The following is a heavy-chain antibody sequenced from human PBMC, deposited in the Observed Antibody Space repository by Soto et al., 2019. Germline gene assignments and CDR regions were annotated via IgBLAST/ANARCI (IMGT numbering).Heavy chain of an antibody. D-gene: IGHD3-10*01. J-gene: IGHJ4*02. CDR1: GGSISSYY. CDR3: ARTNITMVRGVTLFPFDY. V-gene: IGHV4-59*01. CDR2: IYYSGST. Sequence: SETLSLTCTVSGGSISSYYWSWIRQPPGKGLEWIGYIYYSGSTNYNPSLKSRVTISVDTSKNQFSLKLSSATAADTAVYYCARTNITMVRGVTLFPFDYWGQGTLVTVSS.